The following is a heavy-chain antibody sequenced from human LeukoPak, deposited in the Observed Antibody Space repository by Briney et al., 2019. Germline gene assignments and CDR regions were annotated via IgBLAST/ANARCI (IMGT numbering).Heavy chain of an antibody. CDR1: GGTFSSYA. D-gene: IGHD3-22*01. J-gene: IGHJ4*02. CDR2: IIPILGIA. CDR3: VRGVYDSSGYWY. Sequence: ASVKVPCKASGGTFSSYAISWVRQAPGQGLEWMGRIIPILGIANYAQKFQGRVTITADKSTSTAYMELSSLRSEDTAVYYCVRGVYDSSGYWYWGQGTLVTVSS. V-gene: IGHV1-69*04.